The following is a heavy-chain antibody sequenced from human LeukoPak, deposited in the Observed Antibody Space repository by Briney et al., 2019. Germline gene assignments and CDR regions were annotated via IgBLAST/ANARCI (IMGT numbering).Heavy chain of an antibody. CDR3: AKATVGGYED. D-gene: IGHD5-12*01. CDR1: GITVSSNY. Sequence: PGGSLRLSCAASGITVSSNYMSWVRQAPGKGLEWVSVVASDGSTKYADSVKGRFAISRDNSKNTLYLQMNSLRAKDTGVYYCAKATVGGYEDWGRGTLVTVSS. J-gene: IGHJ4*02. CDR2: VASDGST. V-gene: IGHV3-53*01.